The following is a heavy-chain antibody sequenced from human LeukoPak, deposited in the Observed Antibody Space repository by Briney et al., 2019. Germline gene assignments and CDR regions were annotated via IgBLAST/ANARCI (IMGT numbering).Heavy chain of an antibody. CDR2: INHSGST. CDR1: GVSFSGYY. V-gene: IGHV4-34*01. Sequence: SETLSLTCAVYGVSFSGYYWSWIRQPPGKGLEWIGEINHSGSTNYNPSLKSRVTISVDTSKNQFSLKLSSVTAADTAVYYCARSYGVFRPRGSSGYHDYWGQGTLVTVSS. CDR3: ARSYGVFRPRGSSGYHDY. J-gene: IGHJ4*02. D-gene: IGHD3-22*01.